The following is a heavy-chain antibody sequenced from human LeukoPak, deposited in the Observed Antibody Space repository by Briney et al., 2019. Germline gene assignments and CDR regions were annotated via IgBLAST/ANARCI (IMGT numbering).Heavy chain of an antibody. CDR2: ISSGSTAM. J-gene: IGHJ4*02. CDR1: GFTFSSHS. V-gene: IGHV3-48*01. Sequence: PGGSLRLSCAASGFTFSSHSMPWVRQAPGKGLEWISYISSGSTAMYYADSVKGRFTISRDNARNSLYLQMNSLRGDDTGVYYCATWAGTATGFSGPFDYWSQGTPVTVSS. CDR3: ATWAGTATGFSGPFDY. D-gene: IGHD6-13*01.